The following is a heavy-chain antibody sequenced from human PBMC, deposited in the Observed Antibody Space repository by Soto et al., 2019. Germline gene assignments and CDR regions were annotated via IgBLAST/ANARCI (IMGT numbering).Heavy chain of an antibody. CDR1: GFTFSNYA. Sequence: GGSLRLSCAASGFTFSNYAMSWVRQAPGKGLEWVSAIIDGGGSTYYADSVKGRFTISRDNSRNTLYLQMNSLRAEDTAFYYCAKNYFFDKWGQGPLVTVSS. D-gene: IGHD1-7*01. J-gene: IGHJ4*02. CDR2: IIDGGGST. CDR3: AKNYFFDK. V-gene: IGHV3-23*01.